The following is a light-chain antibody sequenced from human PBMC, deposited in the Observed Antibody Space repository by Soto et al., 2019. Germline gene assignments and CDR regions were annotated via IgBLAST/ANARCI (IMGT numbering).Light chain of an antibody. Sequence: IVLTQSPGPMSLSPGERSTLSCRASQSVSNNYLAWYQQKPGQAPRLLIYGALSRATGIPDRFSGSGSGTDFTLTISRLEPEDFALYYCQQYATSPLTFGGGTKVDIK. CDR1: QSVSNNY. CDR2: GAL. CDR3: QQYATSPLT. V-gene: IGKV3-20*01. J-gene: IGKJ4*01.